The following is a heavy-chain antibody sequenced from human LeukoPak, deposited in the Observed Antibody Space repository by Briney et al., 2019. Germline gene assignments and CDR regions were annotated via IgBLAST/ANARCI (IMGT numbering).Heavy chain of an antibody. J-gene: IGHJ4*02. Sequence: PGRSLRLSCAASGFTFSSYAMHWVRQAPAKGLEWVAVISYDGSNKYYADSVKGRFTISRDNSKNTLYLQMNSLRADDTAVYYCASPYDYGDYQSDYWGQGTLVTVSS. CDR3: ASPYDYGDYQSDY. V-gene: IGHV3-30*04. D-gene: IGHD4-17*01. CDR2: ISYDGSNK. CDR1: GFTFSSYA.